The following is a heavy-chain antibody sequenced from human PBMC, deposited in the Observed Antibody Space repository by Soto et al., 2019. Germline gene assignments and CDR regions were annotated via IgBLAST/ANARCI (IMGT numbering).Heavy chain of an antibody. J-gene: IGHJ5*02. CDR3: ARQPAHVYEASPKWFDP. CDR1: GFTFSSYE. V-gene: IGHV3-48*03. D-gene: IGHD3-16*01. CDR2: ISTSGRTI. Sequence: EVLLVESGGGLVQPGGSLRLSCTASGFTFSSYEMNWVRQAPGKGLEWISDISTSGRTIFDAGSVKGRFTISRDNTRNTLFLQMDSLRPEDTAVYYCARQPAHVYEASPKWFDPWGQGTLVIVSS.